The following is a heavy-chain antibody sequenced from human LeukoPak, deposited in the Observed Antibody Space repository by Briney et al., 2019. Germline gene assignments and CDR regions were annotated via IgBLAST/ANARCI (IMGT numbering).Heavy chain of an antibody. CDR3: AMEWLTTYYYYGMDV. CDR2: IWYDGSNK. D-gene: IGHD3-3*01. V-gene: IGHV3-33*01. Sequence: GGSLRLSCAASGFTFSSYGMHWVRQAPGKGLEWVAVIWYDGSNKYYADSVKGRFTISRDNSKNTLYLQMNSLRAEDTAVYYCAMEWLTTYYYYGMDVWGQGTTVTVSS. CDR1: GFTFSSYG. J-gene: IGHJ6*02.